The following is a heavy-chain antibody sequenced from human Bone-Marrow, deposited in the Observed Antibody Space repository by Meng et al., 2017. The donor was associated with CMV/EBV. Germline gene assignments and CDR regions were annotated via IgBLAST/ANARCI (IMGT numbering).Heavy chain of an antibody. CDR1: GGSISRNNC. D-gene: IGHD6-13*01. CDR2: TSQSGRT. J-gene: IGHJ5*02. Sequence: GSLRLSCGVSGGSISRNNCWNWVRQPPGKGLEWIGETSQSGRTIYNPSLESRVTISVDRSKNQLSLRLSSVTAADTAVYYCARAPDKSRSWCVWFDPWGQGNLVNFAS. V-gene: IGHV4-4*02. CDR3: ARAPDKSRSWCVWFDP.